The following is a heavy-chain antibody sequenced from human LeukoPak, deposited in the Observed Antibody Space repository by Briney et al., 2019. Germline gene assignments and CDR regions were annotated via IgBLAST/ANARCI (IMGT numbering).Heavy chain of an antibody. D-gene: IGHD2-8*01. J-gene: IGHJ6*03. CDR1: GFTFSTFA. V-gene: IGHV3-21*01. CDR3: ARHCTNGVCYSWDYYYYYMDV. Sequence: GGSLRLSCAASGFTFSTFAMNWVRQAPGKGLEWVSSISSSSSYIYYADSVKGRFTISRDNAKNSLYLQMNSLGAEDTAVYYCARHCTNGVCYSWDYYYYYMDVWGKGTTVTVSS. CDR2: ISSSSSYI.